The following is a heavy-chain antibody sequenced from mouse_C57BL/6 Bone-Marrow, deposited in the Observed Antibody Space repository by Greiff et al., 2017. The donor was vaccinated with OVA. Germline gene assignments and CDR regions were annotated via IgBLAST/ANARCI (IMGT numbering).Heavy chain of an antibody. J-gene: IGHJ4*01. Sequence: QVQLQQSGAEQVRPGTSVKMSCKASGYTFTNYWIGWAKQRPGHGLEWIGDIYPGGGYTNYNEKFKGKATLTADKSSSTAYMQFSSLTSEDSAIYYCARRGLYYYAMDYWGQGTSVTVSS. CDR1: GYTFTNYW. CDR3: ARRGLYYYAMDY. CDR2: IYPGGGYT. D-gene: IGHD3-1*01. V-gene: IGHV1-63*01.